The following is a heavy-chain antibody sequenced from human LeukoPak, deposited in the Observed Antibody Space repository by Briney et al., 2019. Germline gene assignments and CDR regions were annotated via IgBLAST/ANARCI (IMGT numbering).Heavy chain of an antibody. J-gene: IGHJ4*02. CDR1: GFTFSSYA. CDR3: AKTRPVDIVVVPAATRPYYFDY. V-gene: IGHV3-23*01. Sequence: GGSLRLSCAASGFTFSSYAMSWVRQAPGKGLEWVSTITGDGGTTYYADSVKGRFTISRDNSKNTLYLQMNSLRAEDTAVYYCAKTRPVDIVVVPAATRPYYFDYWGQGTLVTVSS. D-gene: IGHD2-2*01. CDR2: ITGDGGTT.